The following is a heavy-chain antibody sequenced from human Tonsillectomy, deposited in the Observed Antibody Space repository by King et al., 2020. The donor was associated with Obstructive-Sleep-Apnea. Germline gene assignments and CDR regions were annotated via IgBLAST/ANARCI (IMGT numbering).Heavy chain of an antibody. CDR3: ARDVLYSSGWLYSFDY. D-gene: IGHD6-19*01. J-gene: IGHJ4*02. V-gene: IGHV4-38-2*02. Sequence: QLQESGPGLVKPSETLSLTCTVSGYSISSDYYWGWIRQPPGKGLEWIGSIYHSGSTYHNPSLKSRVTISVDTSKNQFSLKLSSVTAADTAVYYCARDVLYSSGWLYSFDYWGQGTLVTVSS. CDR1: GYSISSDYY. CDR2: IYHSGST.